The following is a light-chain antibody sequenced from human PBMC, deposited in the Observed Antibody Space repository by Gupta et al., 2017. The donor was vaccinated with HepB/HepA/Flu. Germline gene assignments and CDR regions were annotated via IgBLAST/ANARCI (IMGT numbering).Light chain of an antibody. CDR2: GAS. CDR3: QQYGSSPPIT. CDR1: QSVSSSY. J-gene: IGKJ5*01. Sequence: EIVLTQPPGTLSLSPGERATLSCRASQSVSSSYLAWYQQKPGQAPRLLIYGASSRATGIPDRFSGSGSGTDFTLTISRLEPEAFAVYYCQQYGSSPPITFGQGTRLEIK. V-gene: IGKV3-20*01.